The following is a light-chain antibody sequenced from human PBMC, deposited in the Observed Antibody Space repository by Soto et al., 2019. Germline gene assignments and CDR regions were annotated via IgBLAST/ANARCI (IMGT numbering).Light chain of an antibody. J-gene: IGKJ4*01. CDR3: HQHGTSPI. CDR2: GAS. Sequence: EVVLTQSPGTPSLSLGERTTHSCRASQSVSSILLARHHPKPSPAPRHLIYGASSRATGNPDRFSGSGSGIDFTFSVCRLEPEDFAVYYCHQHGTSPIFGGGTKV. V-gene: IGKV3-20*01. CDR1: QSVSSIL.